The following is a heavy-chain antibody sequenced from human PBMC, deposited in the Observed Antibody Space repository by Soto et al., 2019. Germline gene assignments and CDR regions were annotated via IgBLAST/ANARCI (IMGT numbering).Heavy chain of an antibody. CDR1: GYTFTGYY. J-gene: IGHJ4*02. D-gene: IGHD5-12*01. V-gene: IGHV1-2*04. CDR3: ARDRGYSGYETRYYFDY. CDR2: INPNSGGT. Sequence: QVQLVQSGAEVKKPGASVKVSCKASGYTFTGYYMHWVRQAPGQGLEWMGWINPNSGGTNYAQKFQGWDTMTRDTSXSXXYMELSRLRSDDTAVYYCARDRGYSGYETRYYFDYWGQGTLVTVSS.